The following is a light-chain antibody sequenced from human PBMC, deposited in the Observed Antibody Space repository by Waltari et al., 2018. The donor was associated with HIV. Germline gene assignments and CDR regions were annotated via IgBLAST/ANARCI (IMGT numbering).Light chain of an antibody. J-gene: IGLJ3*02. CDR2: KGS. V-gene: IGLV3-25*03. CDR3: QSADSSDISV. Sequence: SYELTQPPSVSVSPGQTARITCSGDALAKKYAYWYQQKPGQAPVLVMYKGSERPSGIPERFSGSSSGTKVTLTISGVQAEDEADYHCQSADSSDISVFGGGTKLTVL. CDR1: ALAKKY.